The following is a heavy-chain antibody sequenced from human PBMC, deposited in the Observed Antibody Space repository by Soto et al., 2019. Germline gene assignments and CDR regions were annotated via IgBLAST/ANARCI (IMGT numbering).Heavy chain of an antibody. D-gene: IGHD2-15*01. V-gene: IGHV3-30-3*01. CDR3: ARDATLCSGGSCYPGY. CDR1: GFTFIDFA. Sequence: QVQLVESGGGVVQPGRSLRISCVASGFTFIDFAMHWVRQAPGKGLEWVAVVSFDGTSKYYTDSVKGRFTISRDNSQNTLYLQMNSLRPEDTAIYYCARDATLCSGGSCYPGYWGQGTLVTVSS. J-gene: IGHJ4*02. CDR2: VSFDGTSK.